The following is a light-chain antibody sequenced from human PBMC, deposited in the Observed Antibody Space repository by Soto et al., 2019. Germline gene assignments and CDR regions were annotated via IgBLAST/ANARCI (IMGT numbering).Light chain of an antibody. V-gene: IGLV2-18*02. Sequence: QSALTQPPSVSGSPGQSVTISCTGTSSDVGYYNRVSWYQQPPGTAPKLMIYEVSNRPSGVPDRFSGSKSGNTASLTISGLQAEDEADHYCSSYATSTAYVFGGGTKVTVL. CDR2: EVS. CDR3: SSYATSTAYV. J-gene: IGLJ1*01. CDR1: SSDVGYYNR.